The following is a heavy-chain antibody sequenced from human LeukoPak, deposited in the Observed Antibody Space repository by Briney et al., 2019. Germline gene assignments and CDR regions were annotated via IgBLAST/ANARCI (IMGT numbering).Heavy chain of an antibody. CDR2: IYNRGTT. D-gene: IGHD6-19*01. CDR3: ARRGPGSSGAFDV. J-gene: IGHJ3*01. CDR1: GGSLSSSY. V-gene: IGHV4-59*08. Sequence: SEALSLTCSVSGGSLSSSYCSWFRQPPGKGLEGIGYIYNRGTTTYTPPLMSRVTISLDTSKTQFSLKLTSVTAADTAVYYCARRGPGSSGAFDVWGQGTMVTVSP.